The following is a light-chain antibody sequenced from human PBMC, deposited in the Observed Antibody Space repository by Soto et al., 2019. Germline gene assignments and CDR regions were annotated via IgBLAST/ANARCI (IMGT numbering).Light chain of an antibody. CDR1: SSDDGVYNY. J-gene: IGLJ2*01. Sequence: QSALTQPPSASGSPGQSVTISCTGTSSDDGVYNYVSWYQQHPGKAPKLMIYEVSKRPSGVPDRFSGSKSGNTASLTVSGLQAEDEADYYCSSYAGSNVVFGGGAKLTVL. CDR3: SSYAGSNVV. V-gene: IGLV2-8*01. CDR2: EVS.